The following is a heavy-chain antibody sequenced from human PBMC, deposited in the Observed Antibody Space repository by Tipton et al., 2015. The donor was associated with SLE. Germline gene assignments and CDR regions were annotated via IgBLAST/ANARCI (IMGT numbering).Heavy chain of an antibody. CDR1: GGSVSSFY. V-gene: IGHV4-39*07. CDR3: ARDPNGGYGSFDY. CDR2: IYYSGSS. Sequence: TLSLTCTVSGGSVSSFYWGWIRQPPGKGLGWIGRIYYSGSSYYNPSLKSRVTISVDTSKNQFSLKLSSVTAADTAVYYCARDPNGGYGSFDYWGLGALVTVSS. D-gene: IGHD7-27*01. J-gene: IGHJ4*02.